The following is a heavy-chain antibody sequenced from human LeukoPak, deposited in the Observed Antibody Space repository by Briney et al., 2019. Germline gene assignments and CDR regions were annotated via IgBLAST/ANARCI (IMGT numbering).Heavy chain of an antibody. J-gene: IGHJ6*04. CDR3: AELGITMIGGV. CDR2: ISSSGSTI. Sequence: SGGSLRLSCAASGFTFSSYEMNWVRQAPGKGLEWGSYISSSGSTIYYADSVKGRFTISRDSAKNSLYLQMNSLRAEDTAVYYCAELGITMIGGVWGKGTTVTISS. CDR1: GFTFSSYE. D-gene: IGHD3-10*02. V-gene: IGHV3-48*03.